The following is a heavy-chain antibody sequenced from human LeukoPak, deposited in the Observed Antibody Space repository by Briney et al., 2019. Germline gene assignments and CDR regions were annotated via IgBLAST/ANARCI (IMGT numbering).Heavy chain of an antibody. J-gene: IGHJ4*02. V-gene: IGHV3-30-3*01. Sequence: GGSLRLSCAASGFTFSSYAMHWVRQAPGKGLEWVAVISYDGSNKYYADSVKGRFTISRDNSKNTLYLQMNSLRAEDTAVYYCATLTTVRDYWGQGTPVTVSS. CDR3: ATLTTVRDY. D-gene: IGHD4-17*01. CDR2: ISYDGSNK. CDR1: GFTFSSYA.